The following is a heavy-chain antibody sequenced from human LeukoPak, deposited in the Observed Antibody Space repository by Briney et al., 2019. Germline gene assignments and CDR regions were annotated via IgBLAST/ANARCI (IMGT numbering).Heavy chain of an antibody. J-gene: IGHJ4*02. CDR2: ISYDGSNK. Sequence: PGGSLRLSCAASGFTFSSYGMHWVRQAPGKGLEWVAVISYDGSNKYYADSVKGRFTISRDNSKNTLYLQMNSLRAEDTAVYYCAKGNPAYYDFWSGYLPNDYWGQGTLVTVSS. CDR3: AKGNPAYYDFWSGYLPNDY. V-gene: IGHV3-30*18. CDR1: GFTFSSYG. D-gene: IGHD3-3*01.